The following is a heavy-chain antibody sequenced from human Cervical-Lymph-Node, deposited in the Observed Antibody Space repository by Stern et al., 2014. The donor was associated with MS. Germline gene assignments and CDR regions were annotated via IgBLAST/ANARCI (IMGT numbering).Heavy chain of an antibody. CDR1: GFTFSSYG. Sequence: VQLVESGGGVLQPGRSLRLCCAASGFTFSSYGMHCVRQDPGKGRVWVAAIWCDGSNTYYADSVKGRVTISRDKSKNTLYLQMNSLRAEDTAVYYCARDRGLLGGTLDYWGQGTLVTVSS. CDR3: ARDRGLLGGTLDY. V-gene: IGHV3-33*01. J-gene: IGHJ4*02. CDR2: IWCDGSNT. D-gene: IGHD6-19*01.